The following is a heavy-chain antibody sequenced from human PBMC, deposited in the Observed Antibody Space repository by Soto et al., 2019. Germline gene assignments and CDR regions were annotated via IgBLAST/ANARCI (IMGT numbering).Heavy chain of an antibody. J-gene: IGHJ4*02. CDR3: ATSPGFGGYYVV. CDR2: ITPSFGTR. V-gene: IGHV1-69*13. Sequence: EASVKVSCKASGGTFSTKYAISWVRQAPGEGLEWMGGITPSFGTRDCAQKFQDRVTITADASTSIVYMELTSLRSQDTAVYYCATSPGFGGYYVVWGQGTLVTVSS. D-gene: IGHD3-10*02. CDR1: GGTFSTKYA.